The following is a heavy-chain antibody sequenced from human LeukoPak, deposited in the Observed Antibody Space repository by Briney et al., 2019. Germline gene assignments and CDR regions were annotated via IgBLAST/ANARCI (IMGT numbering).Heavy chain of an antibody. V-gene: IGHV4-34*01. J-gene: IGHJ4*02. CDR2: IXHSGST. Sequence: SETLSLTCAVYGGSFSGYXWXXXXXXXXXXXXXXGEIXHSGSTNYNPSLKXXVTXSVDTSXXXXSLKLSSVTAADTAVYYCARAPYDYVWGSYRRTYDYWGQGTLVTVSS. CDR3: ARAPYDYVWGSYRRTYDY. CDR1: GGSFSGYX. D-gene: IGHD3-16*02.